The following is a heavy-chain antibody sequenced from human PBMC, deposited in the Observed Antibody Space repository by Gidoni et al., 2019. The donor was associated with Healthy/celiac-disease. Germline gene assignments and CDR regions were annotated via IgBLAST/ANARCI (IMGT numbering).Heavy chain of an antibody. V-gene: IGHV4-31*02. CDR3: ARDLVGATSGYYYYGMDV. Sequence: YGGSTYYNPSLKSRVTISVDTSKNQFSLKLSSVTAADTAVYYCARDLVGATSGYYYYGMDVWGQGTTVTVSS. D-gene: IGHD1-26*01. CDR2: YGGST. J-gene: IGHJ6*02.